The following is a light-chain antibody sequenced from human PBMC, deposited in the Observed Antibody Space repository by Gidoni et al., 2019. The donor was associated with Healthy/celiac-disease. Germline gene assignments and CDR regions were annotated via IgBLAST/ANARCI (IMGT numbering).Light chain of an antibody. Sequence: DIVRTQSLLSLPVTPGEPASISCRPSQSHLHSNGYNYLDWYLQQPGQSPQLLIYLGSNPASGVPDRFSGSGSGTDFTLKISRVEAEDVGVYYCMQALQTPRTFGQGTKVEIK. CDR3: MQALQTPRT. CDR1: QSHLHSNGYNY. V-gene: IGKV2-28*01. J-gene: IGKJ1*01. CDR2: LGS.